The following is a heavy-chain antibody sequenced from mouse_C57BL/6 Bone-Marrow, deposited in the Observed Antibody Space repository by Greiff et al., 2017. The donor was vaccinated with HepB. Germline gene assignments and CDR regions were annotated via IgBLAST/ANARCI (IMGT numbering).Heavy chain of an antibody. Sequence: VQLQQSGAELVRPGASVKLSCTASGFNIKDDYMHWVKQRPEQGLEWIGWIDPENGDTEYASKFQGKATITADTSSNTASLQLSSLTSEDTAVYYCTTMVTTGYVDYWGRGTTLTVSS. J-gene: IGHJ2*01. CDR3: TTMVTTGYVDY. D-gene: IGHD2-2*01. CDR1: GFNIKDDY. CDR2: IDPENGDT. V-gene: IGHV14-4*01.